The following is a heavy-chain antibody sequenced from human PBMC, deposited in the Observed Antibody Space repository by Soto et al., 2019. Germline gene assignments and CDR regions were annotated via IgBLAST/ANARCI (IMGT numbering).Heavy chain of an antibody. J-gene: IGHJ6*02. CDR2: INYSGRTT. D-gene: IGHD3-10*01. CDR3: VKQRGSAKTYYYNMDV. CDR1: GFSFNTYA. V-gene: IGHV3-23*01. Sequence: EVQLLESGGGLVQPGGSLRLSCETSGFSFNTYAMTWVRQAPGMGLEWVAVINYSGRTTFHAQTVKGRFTISRDNSRNTVFLQMDSLRAEDTAVYYCVKQRGSAKTYYYNMDVWGLGTTVIVPS.